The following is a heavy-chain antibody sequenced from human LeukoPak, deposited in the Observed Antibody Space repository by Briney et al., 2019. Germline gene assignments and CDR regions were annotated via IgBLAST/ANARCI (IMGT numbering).Heavy chain of an antibody. J-gene: IGHJ4*02. Sequence: GGSLRHSSAAPGFTLSIYWMQWVRQAPGRGLLWVSRINSDVGSTSYADSVKGGYTISRDKTTSTQCLYMNRVRAQNTAVYDCARVSSTRDFDYWGQGTLVTVSS. CDR1: GFTLSIYW. CDR2: INSDVGST. CDR3: ARVSSTRDFDY. V-gene: IGHV3-74*01. D-gene: IGHD6-6*01.